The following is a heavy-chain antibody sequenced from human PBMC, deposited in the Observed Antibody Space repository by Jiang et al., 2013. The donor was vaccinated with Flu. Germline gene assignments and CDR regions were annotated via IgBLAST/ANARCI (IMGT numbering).Heavy chain of an antibody. CDR3: VRTNGIVEGGTYYGMDV. CDR1: LSGDGSV. Sequence: LSGDGSVCELDPSAPTGRPSEWLALIDWDGDKYYSTSLKTRLTISKDSSKNQVVLTMTNMDPVDTGTYYCVRTNGIVEGGTYYGMDVWGQGTTVTVSS. D-gene: IGHD6-13*01. V-gene: IGHV2-70*01. J-gene: IGHJ6*02. CDR2: IDWDGDK.